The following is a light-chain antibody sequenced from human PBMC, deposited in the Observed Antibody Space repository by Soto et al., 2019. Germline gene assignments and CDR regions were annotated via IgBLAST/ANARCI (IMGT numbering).Light chain of an antibody. CDR3: QQYSGYPWT. Sequence: IQRTQSPSTLSASVGDRVIITCRASQSISSWLAWYQQKPGKAPNLLIYRASSLESGVPSRFSGSGSGTEFTLTISSLQPDDFATYYCQQYSGYPWTFGQGTKVEIK. V-gene: IGKV1-5*03. CDR2: RAS. J-gene: IGKJ1*01. CDR1: QSISSW.